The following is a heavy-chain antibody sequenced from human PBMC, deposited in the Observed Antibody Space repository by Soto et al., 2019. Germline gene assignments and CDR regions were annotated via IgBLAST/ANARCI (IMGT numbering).Heavy chain of an antibody. CDR2: ISSSGGST. CDR3: VRTSLVVAAATREDY. CDR1: GFTFSSYA. Sequence: GGSLRLSCAASGFTFSSYAMSWVRQAPGKGLEWVSGISSSGGSTSYADSVKGRFTISRDNAKNTLYLQMNSLRAEDTAVYYCVRTSLVVAAATREDYWGQGTLVTVSS. D-gene: IGHD2-15*01. V-gene: IGHV3-23*01. J-gene: IGHJ4*02.